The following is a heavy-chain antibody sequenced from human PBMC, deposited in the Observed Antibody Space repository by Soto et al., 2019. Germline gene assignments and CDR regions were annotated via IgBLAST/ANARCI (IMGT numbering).Heavy chain of an antibody. V-gene: IGHV3-15*01. Sequence: EVQLMESGGGLVKPGGSLRLSCAASGFTFSNAWMSWVRQAPGKGLEWVGRIKSKTNGGTRDYAAPVKGRFTMSRDDSKNELYLQMSSLKTEDTAVYYCTTDDPINKNRGQGTLVTVSS. CDR2: IKSKTNGGTR. CDR1: GFTFSNAW. J-gene: IGHJ4*02. CDR3: TTDDPINKN.